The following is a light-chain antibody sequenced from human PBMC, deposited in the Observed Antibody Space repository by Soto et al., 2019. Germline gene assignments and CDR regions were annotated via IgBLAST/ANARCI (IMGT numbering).Light chain of an antibody. J-gene: IGKJ5*01. CDR1: QGINSY. CDR3: QQINSYPIT. Sequence: DIQLTQSPSFLSASVGDRVTITCRASQGINSYLAWYQQKPGKVPKLLIYAASTLQSGDPSRFSGSGSGTEFTLTISSLQPEDFATYYCQQINSYPITFGQGTRLEIK. CDR2: AAS. V-gene: IGKV1-9*01.